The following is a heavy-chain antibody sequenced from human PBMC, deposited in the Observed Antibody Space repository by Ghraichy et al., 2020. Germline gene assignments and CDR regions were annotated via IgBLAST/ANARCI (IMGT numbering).Heavy chain of an antibody. J-gene: IGHJ4*02. D-gene: IGHD1-14*01. Sequence: GGSLRLSCTASGFTFSDYAMHWVRQAPGKGLEWVAAIQSDGSKKYYVDALKGRFTISRDDSKNTLYLQMNSLRAEDTGVYYCARDASPPGPFYFDYWGKGTLATVSS. CDR3: ARDASPPGPFYFDY. CDR2: IQSDGSKK. V-gene: IGHV3-33*01. CDR1: GFTFSDYA.